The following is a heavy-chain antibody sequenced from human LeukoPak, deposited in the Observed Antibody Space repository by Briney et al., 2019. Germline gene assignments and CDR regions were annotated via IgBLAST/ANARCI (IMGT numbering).Heavy chain of an antibody. D-gene: IGHD1-26*01. CDR1: GGSISGSRYY. J-gene: IGHJ4*02. CDR2: IYYSGST. V-gene: IGHV4-39*01. CDR3: ASRPSVGSSYHFDY. Sequence: SETLSLTCTVSGGSISGSRYYWGWIRQPPGRGLEWIVSIYYSGSTYYNPSLKSRVTISVDTYKNQFSLKLSSVTAADTAVYYCASRPSVGSSYHFDYWGQGTLVTVSS.